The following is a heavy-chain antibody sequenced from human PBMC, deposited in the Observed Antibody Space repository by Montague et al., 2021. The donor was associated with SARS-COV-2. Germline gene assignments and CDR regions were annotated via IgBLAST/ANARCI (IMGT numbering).Heavy chain of an antibody. CDR2: ISSSGSNI. CDR1: GFTFSSYE. V-gene: IGHV3-48*03. Sequence: SLRLSCAASGFTFSSYEMNWVRQAPGKGLEWVSYISSSGSNIDYADSVKGRFTISRDNAKNSLYLQMNSLRAEDTAVYYCARVYGGDDVTGNYFDYWGQGTLVTVSS. CDR3: ARVYGGDDVTGNYFDY. D-gene: IGHD2-21*01. J-gene: IGHJ4*02.